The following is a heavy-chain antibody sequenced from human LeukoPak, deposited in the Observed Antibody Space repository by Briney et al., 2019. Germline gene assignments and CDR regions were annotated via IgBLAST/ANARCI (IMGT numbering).Heavy chain of an antibody. J-gene: IGHJ4*02. Sequence: SETLSLTCTVPGGSISSYYWSWIRQPPGKGLEWIGYIYYSGSTNYNPSLKSRVTISVDTSKNQFPLKLSSVTAADTAVYYCARRRRIVGATDYFDYWGQGTLVTVSS. CDR2: IYYSGST. CDR3: ARRRRIVGATDYFDY. V-gene: IGHV4-59*08. D-gene: IGHD1-26*01. CDR1: GGSISSYY.